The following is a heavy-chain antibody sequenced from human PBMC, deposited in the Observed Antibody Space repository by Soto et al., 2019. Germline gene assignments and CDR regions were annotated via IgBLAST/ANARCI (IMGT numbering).Heavy chain of an antibody. CDR2: IYSGGTT. V-gene: IGHV3-53*01. D-gene: IGHD1-7*01. Sequence: EVQLVESGGGLMQPGGSLRLSCAASGFTVSSNYMSWVRQAPGKGLEWGSIIYSGGTTYYADSVKGRFTIPRDNSKTTLCLQMNSLRAEDSAVYYCARRELEAFYIWGQGTMVTVSS. CDR3: ARRELEAFYI. J-gene: IGHJ3*02. CDR1: GFTVSSNY.